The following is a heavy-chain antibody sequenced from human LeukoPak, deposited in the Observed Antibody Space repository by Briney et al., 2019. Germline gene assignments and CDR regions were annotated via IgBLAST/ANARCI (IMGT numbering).Heavy chain of an antibody. J-gene: IGHJ4*02. CDR1: GFTFSSYA. D-gene: IGHD1-1*01. Sequence: GGSLRLSSAASGFTFSSYAMSWVRQAPGKGLEWVSAISGSGGSTYYADSVKGRFTISRDNSKNTLYLQMNSLRAEDTAAYYCARWTPYKTSFDYWGQGTLVTVSS. CDR3: ARWTPYKTSFDY. V-gene: IGHV3-23*01. CDR2: ISGSGGST.